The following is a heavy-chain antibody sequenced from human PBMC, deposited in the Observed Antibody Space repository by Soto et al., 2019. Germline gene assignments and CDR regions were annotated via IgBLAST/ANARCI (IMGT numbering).Heavy chain of an antibody. CDR3: ARDFRARAAI. D-gene: IGHD2-2*01. Sequence: QVQLVQSGAEVKKPGASVKVSCKASGYTFTGYYIHWVRQAPGQGLEWMGWINPNSGGTNNAQKVQGRVTMTRDTSISKAYMELSRLRSDDTAVYYCARDFRARAAIWGQGTLVTVSS. J-gene: IGHJ4*02. CDR1: GYTFTGYY. V-gene: IGHV1-2*02. CDR2: INPNSGGT.